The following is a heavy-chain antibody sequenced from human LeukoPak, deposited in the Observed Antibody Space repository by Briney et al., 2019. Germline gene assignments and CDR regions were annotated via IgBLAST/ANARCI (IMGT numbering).Heavy chain of an antibody. CDR3: ASLSIVVVSKGAFDI. CDR2: IYYSGST. J-gene: IGHJ3*02. Sequence: SETLSLTCTVSGGSISSSSYYWGWIRQPPGKGLEWIGSIYYSGSTYYNPSLKSRVTISVDTSKNQFSLKLSSVTAADTAVYYCASLSIVVVSKGAFDIWGQGTMVTVSS. V-gene: IGHV4-39*01. D-gene: IGHD2-2*01. CDR1: GGSISSSSYY.